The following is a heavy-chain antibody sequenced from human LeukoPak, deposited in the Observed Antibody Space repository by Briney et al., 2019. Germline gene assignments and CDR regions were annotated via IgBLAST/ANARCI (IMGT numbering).Heavy chain of an antibody. V-gene: IGHV3-30*14. Sequence: HPGGSLRLSCAASGFTFSSYVMHWVRQAPGKGLEWVAIISYDGSNEYYADSVKGRFTISRDNAKSSLYLQMNSLRAEDTAVYYCARDPYSGSYGADYYYYMDVWGKGTTVTISS. CDR2: ISYDGSNE. CDR3: ARDPYSGSYGADYYYYMDV. D-gene: IGHD1-26*01. J-gene: IGHJ6*03. CDR1: GFTFSSYV.